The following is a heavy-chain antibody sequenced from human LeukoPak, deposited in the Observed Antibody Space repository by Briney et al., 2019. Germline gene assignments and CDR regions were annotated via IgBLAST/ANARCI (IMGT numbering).Heavy chain of an antibody. CDR3: ATFPSGSWSAY. V-gene: IGHV3-73*01. D-gene: IGHD1-26*01. CDR1: GFTFSDSG. CDR2: IRSKADSYAT. Sequence: GGSLRLSCAASGFTFSDSGMHWVRQASGKGLEWVGHIRSKADSYATVYAASVKGRFTITRDDSENTAYLQMNSLKTEDTAVYYCATFPSGSWSAYWGQGTLVTVSS. J-gene: IGHJ4*02.